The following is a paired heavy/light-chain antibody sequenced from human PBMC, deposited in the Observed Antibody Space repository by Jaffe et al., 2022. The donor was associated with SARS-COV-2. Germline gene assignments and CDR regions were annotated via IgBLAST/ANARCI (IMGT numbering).Light chain of an antibody. CDR2: DVS. J-gene: IGLJ3*02. V-gene: IGLV2-14*03. Sequence: QSALTQPASVSGSPGQSITISCTGTSSDVGGYNYVSWYQQHPDKAPKLMIYDVSTRPSGVSDRFSGSKSGNTASLTISGLQAEDEADYYCNSYRVGNSVVFGGGTKLTVL. CDR1: SSDVGGYNY. CDR3: NSYRVGNSVV.
Heavy chain of an antibody. Sequence: QITLKESGPTLVKPTQTLTLTCTFSGFSLSSRGVGVGWIRQPPGKALEWLALVYWDDDKRYSPALKSRLTITKDTSKNQVVLTMTNMDPVDTATYYCARSNWNYLYCFDCWGQGTLVVVS. CDR2: VYWDDDK. CDR1: GFSLSSRGVG. CDR3: ARSNWNYLYCFDC. V-gene: IGHV2-5*02. D-gene: IGHD1-7*01. J-gene: IGHJ4*02.